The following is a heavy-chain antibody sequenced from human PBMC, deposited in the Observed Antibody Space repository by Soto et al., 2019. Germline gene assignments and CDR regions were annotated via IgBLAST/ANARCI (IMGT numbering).Heavy chain of an antibody. CDR3: ARATPAGSADF. D-gene: IGHD2-2*01. J-gene: IGHJ4*02. CDR1: GGSNIRDGYY. CDR2: ISYSGSS. V-gene: IGHV4-31*03. Sequence: QVQLQESGPGLVKPSQTQSLTCTVSGGSNIRDGYYWSWIRQHPGKGLEWIAYISYSGSSYSNPSLTSRVTISADTSKNQFSLRLTSVTAADTAVYFCARATPAGSADFWGQGTLVTVSS.